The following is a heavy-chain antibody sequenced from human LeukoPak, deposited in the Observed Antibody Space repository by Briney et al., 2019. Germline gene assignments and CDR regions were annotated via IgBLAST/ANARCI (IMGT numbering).Heavy chain of an antibody. J-gene: IGHJ4*02. CDR3: AKSGRTGITAADLDY. V-gene: IGHV3-23*01. CDR1: GFTFSSYA. D-gene: IGHD6-13*01. Sequence: GGSESPSCAASGFTFSSYAMNWVRQAPGKGLEWVSAISGSDGSTYYTDSVKGRFTISRDNSKNTLYLQMSSLRAEDTAVYYCAKSGRTGITAADLDYWGQGTHVTVSS. CDR2: ISGSDGST.